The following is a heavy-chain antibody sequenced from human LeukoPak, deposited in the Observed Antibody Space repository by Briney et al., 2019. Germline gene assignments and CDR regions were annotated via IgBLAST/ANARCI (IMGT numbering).Heavy chain of an antibody. V-gene: IGHV4-39*07. CDR3: ARDLVVRGNAFDI. CDR1: GGSISSGGYS. CDR2: IYYSGST. Sequence: SETLSLTYAVSGGSISSGGYSWSWIRQPPGKGLEWIGSIYYSGSTYYNPSLKSRVTISVDTSKNQFSLKLSSVTAADTAVYYCARDLVVRGNAFDIWGQGTMVTVSS. J-gene: IGHJ3*02. D-gene: IGHD3-10*01.